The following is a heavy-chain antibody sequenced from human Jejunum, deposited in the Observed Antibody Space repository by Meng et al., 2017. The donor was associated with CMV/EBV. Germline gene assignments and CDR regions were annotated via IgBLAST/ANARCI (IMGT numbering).Heavy chain of an antibody. Sequence: MSRVKKEPGKGKEGDDEIRGRGKNKKKEEKVKGRLKISKDKTKNTLYMQMNTVTAEDTAIYYCAKERIELWYFDYWGQGTLVTVSS. CDR2: IRGRGKNK. V-gene: IGHV3-23*02. CDR3: AKERIELWYFDY. J-gene: IGHJ4*02. D-gene: IGHD2-21*01.